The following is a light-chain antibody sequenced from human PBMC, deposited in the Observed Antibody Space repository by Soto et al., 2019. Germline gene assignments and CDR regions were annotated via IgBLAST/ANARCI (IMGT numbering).Light chain of an antibody. Sequence: EVVMTQSPGTLSLSPGERATLSCTASQSVSNNYLAWYQQRPGHAPRLLIYGASKRATGIPDKFSGSGCGTDFTLSVNRLEPEDVAVYYCQQYGSTPYTFGQGTKLEIE. J-gene: IGKJ2*01. CDR1: QSVSNNY. CDR2: GAS. CDR3: QQYGSTPYT. V-gene: IGKV3-20*01.